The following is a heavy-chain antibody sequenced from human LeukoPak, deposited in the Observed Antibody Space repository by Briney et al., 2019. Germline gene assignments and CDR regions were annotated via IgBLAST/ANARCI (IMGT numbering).Heavy chain of an antibody. CDR3: ARDSAVRRWYYYDSSGHLGYFDY. J-gene: IGHJ4*02. D-gene: IGHD3-22*01. CDR2: ISSSSSTI. CDR1: GFTFSSYS. Sequence: GGSLRLSCAASGFTFSSYSMNWVRQAPGKGLEWVSYISSSSSTIYYADSVKGRFTISRDNAKNSLYLQMNSLRAEDTAVYYCARDSAVRRWYYYDSSGHLGYFDYWGQGTLVTVSS. V-gene: IGHV3-48*01.